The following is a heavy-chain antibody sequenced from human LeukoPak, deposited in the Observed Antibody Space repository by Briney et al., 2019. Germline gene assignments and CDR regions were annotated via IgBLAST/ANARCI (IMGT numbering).Heavy chain of an antibody. Sequence: SETLSLTCTVSGGSISSGSYYWSWIRQPAGKGLEWIGRIYTSGSTNYNPSLKSRVTISVDTSKNQFSLKLSSVTAADTAVYYCAAPGEYSSGWYYFDYWGQGTLVTVSS. D-gene: IGHD6-19*01. J-gene: IGHJ4*02. CDR3: AAPGEYSSGWYYFDY. CDR1: GGSISSGSYY. V-gene: IGHV4-61*02. CDR2: IYTSGST.